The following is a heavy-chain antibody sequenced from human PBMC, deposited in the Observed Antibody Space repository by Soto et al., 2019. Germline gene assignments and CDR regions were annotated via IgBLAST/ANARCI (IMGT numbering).Heavy chain of an antibody. D-gene: IGHD3-9*01. Sequence: ASVKVSCKASGYTFTSYDINWVRQATGQGLEWMGWMNPNSGNTGYAQKFQGRVTMTRNTSISTAYMELSSLRSEDTAVYYWARVRGYYDILTGYYQIVDYYYYYMDVWGKGTTVTVSS. CDR3: ARVRGYYDILTGYYQIVDYYYYYMDV. CDR1: GYTFTSYD. CDR2: MNPNSGNT. V-gene: IGHV1-8*01. J-gene: IGHJ6*03.